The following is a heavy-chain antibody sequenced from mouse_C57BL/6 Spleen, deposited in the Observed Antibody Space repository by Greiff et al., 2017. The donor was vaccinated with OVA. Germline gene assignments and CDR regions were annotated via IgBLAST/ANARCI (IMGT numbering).Heavy chain of an antibody. Sequence: VQLQQSGAELVRPGTSVKVSCKASGYAFTNYLIEWVKQRPGQGLEWIGVINPGSGGTNYNEKFKGKATLTADKSSSTAYMQLSSLTSEDSAVYFCARESNYEGYYSDYWGQGTTLTVSS. D-gene: IGHD2-5*01. J-gene: IGHJ2*01. CDR1: GYAFTNYL. CDR2: INPGSGGT. V-gene: IGHV1-54*01. CDR3: ARESNYEGYYSDY.